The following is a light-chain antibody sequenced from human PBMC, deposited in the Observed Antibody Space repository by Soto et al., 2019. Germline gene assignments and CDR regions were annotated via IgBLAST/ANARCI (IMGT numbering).Light chain of an antibody. Sequence: DIQMTQSPSTLSASVGDRVTITCRASQSISTWLAWYQQRAGKAPKLLIYKASNLESGVPSRFSGSGSGTDFNLTLSSLQPDDFATYYCQQYNSYSWAFGQGTKVEIK. CDR2: KAS. CDR3: QQYNSYSWA. J-gene: IGKJ1*01. V-gene: IGKV1-5*03. CDR1: QSISTW.